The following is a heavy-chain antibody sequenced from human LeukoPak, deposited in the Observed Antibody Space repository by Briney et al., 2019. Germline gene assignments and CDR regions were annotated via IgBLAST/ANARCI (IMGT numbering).Heavy chain of an antibody. CDR2: IKQDGSEK. CDR3: ARDRDYYYMDV. V-gene: IGHV3-7*01. CDR1: GFTFSSYW. Sequence: PGGSLRLSCAASGFTFSSYWMSWVRQAPGRGLEWVANIKQDGSEKYYVDSVKGRFTISRDNAKNSLYLQMNSLRAEDTAVYYCARDRDYYYMDVWGKGTTVTVSS. J-gene: IGHJ6*03.